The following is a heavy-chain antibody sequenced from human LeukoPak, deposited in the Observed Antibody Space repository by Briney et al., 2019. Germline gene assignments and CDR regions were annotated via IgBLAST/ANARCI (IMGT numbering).Heavy chain of an antibody. CDR3: AKDLLDSSGYLDV. Sequence: GGSLRLSCAASGFTYSSYAMSWVRQPPGKGLEWVSAISGSGGSTYYADSVKGRFTISRDNSKNTLYLQMNSLRAEDTAVYYCAKDLLDSSGYLDVWGQGTLVTVSS. V-gene: IGHV3-23*01. J-gene: IGHJ5*02. CDR1: GFTYSSYA. CDR2: ISGSGGST. D-gene: IGHD3-22*01.